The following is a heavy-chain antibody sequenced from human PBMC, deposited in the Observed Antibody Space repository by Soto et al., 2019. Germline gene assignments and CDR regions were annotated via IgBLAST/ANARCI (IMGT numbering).Heavy chain of an antibody. CDR1: GGSISSSSYY. V-gene: IGHV4-39*07. J-gene: IGHJ4*02. CDR2: IYYSGST. Sequence: SETLSLTCTVSGGSISSSSYYWGWIRQPPGKGLEWIGSIYYSGSTSYNPSINSRVTISVDTSKNQFSLKLSSVTAADTAVYYCARDRYGSGSYWGQGTLVTVSS. CDR3: ARDRYGSGSY. D-gene: IGHD3-10*01.